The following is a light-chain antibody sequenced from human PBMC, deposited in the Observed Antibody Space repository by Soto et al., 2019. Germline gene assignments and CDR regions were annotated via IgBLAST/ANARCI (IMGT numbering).Light chain of an antibody. V-gene: IGKV3-11*01. Sequence: EIVLTQSPSTLSSSLGERATLSCRASQSISSFLAWYQQKPGQSPRLLIYDASDWASGIPTRFSGSGSGTDFTLTISSLEPEDFAVYYCQAHSNWHSFGRGTKVDIK. J-gene: IGKJ3*01. CDR3: QAHSNWHS. CDR1: QSISSF. CDR2: DAS.